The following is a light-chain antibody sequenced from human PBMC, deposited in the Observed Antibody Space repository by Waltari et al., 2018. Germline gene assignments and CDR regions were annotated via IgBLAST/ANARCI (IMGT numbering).Light chain of an antibody. CDR2: ATT. CDR1: TGAVTSGHN. Sequence: QGVVTQEPSLTVSPGGTVTPRCGSGTGAVTSGHNPYWFQKTPGAGRRTRMYATTNKHSVTPARFSGSLLAGKAALTLSGAQPEDEAEYFCLLSYSGNWVFGGGTKLTVL. J-gene: IGLJ3*02. V-gene: IGLV7-46*01. CDR3: LLSYSGNWV.